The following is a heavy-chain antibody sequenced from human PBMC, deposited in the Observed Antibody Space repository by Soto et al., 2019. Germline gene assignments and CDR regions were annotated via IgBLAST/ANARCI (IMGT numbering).Heavy chain of an antibody. CDR3: QVSFRRFAYYYGMDV. Sequence: SETLSLTCAVYGGSFSGYYWSWIRQPPGKGLEWIGEINHSGSTNYNPSLKSRVTISVDTSKNQFSLKLSSVTAADTAVYYCQVSFRRFAYYYGMDVWGQGTTVTVSS. CDR2: INHSGST. D-gene: IGHD3-16*01. V-gene: IGHV4-34*01. CDR1: GGSFSGYY. J-gene: IGHJ6*02.